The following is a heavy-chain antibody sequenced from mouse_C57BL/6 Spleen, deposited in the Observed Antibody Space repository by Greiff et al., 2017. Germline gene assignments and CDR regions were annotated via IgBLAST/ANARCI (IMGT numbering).Heavy chain of an antibody. CDR2: INPNNGGT. V-gene: IGHV1-26*01. J-gene: IGHJ4*01. CDR1: GYTFTDYY. D-gene: IGHD2-4*01. CDR3: ARSGYYDTYYYAMDY. Sequence: EVQLQQSGPELVKPGASVKISCKASGYTFTDYYMNWVKQSHGKSLEWIGDINPNNGGTSYNQKFKGKATLTVDKSSSTAYMELRSLTSEDSAVYYCARSGYYDTYYYAMDYWGQGTSVTVSS.